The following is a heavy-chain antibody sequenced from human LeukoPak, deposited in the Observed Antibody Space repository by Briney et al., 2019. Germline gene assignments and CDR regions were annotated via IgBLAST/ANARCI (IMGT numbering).Heavy chain of an antibody. V-gene: IGHV3-30*02. D-gene: IGHD2/OR15-2a*01. CDR3: AKNNSTCSHG. CDR2: IRNDGRNK. J-gene: IGHJ4*02. Sequence: GGSLRLSSAASGFTFSTYGMSWVRQAPGKGLEWVAFIRNDGRNKDYAEPLKGRFTVSRDNSKNTLYLQIDSLGDEDTGVYYCAKNNSTCSHGWGQGSQVTVSS. CDR1: GFTFSTYG.